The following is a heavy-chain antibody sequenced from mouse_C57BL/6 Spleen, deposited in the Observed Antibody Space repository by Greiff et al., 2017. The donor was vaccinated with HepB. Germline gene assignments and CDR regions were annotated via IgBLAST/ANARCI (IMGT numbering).Heavy chain of an antibody. V-gene: IGHV6-3*01. CDR1: GFTFSNYW. Sequence: EVMLVESGGGLVQPGGSMKLSCVASGFTFSNYWMNWVRQSPEKGLEWVAQIRLKSDNYATHYAESVKGRFTISRDDSKSRVYLQMNNLRAEDTGIYYCTGDGAWFAYWGQGTLVTVSA. CDR3: TGDGAWFAY. CDR2: IRLKSDNYAT. J-gene: IGHJ3*01.